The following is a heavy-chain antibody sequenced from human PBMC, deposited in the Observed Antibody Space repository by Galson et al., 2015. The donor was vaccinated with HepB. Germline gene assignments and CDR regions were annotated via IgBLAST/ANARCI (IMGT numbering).Heavy chain of an antibody. CDR3: AREYDGTGYTYYYDGMDV. D-gene: IGHD3-22*01. Sequence: SLRLSCAASGFTFSSYSMNWVRQAPGKGLEWVSYISSSSSTIYYADSVKGRFTISRDNAKNSLYLQMKSLRAEDTAVYYCAREYDGTGYTYYYDGMDVWGQGTTVTVSS. V-gene: IGHV3-48*04. CDR2: ISSSSSTI. J-gene: IGHJ6*02. CDR1: GFTFSSYS.